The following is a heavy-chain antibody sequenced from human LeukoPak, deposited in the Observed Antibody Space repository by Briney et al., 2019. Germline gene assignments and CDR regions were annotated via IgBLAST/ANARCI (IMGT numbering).Heavy chain of an antibody. Sequence: GGSLRLSCAASGFTFSSYAMHWVRQAPGKGLEWVAVISYDGSNKYYADSVKGRFTISRDNSKNTLYLQMNSLRAEDTAVCYCARGGPAITMVRGVNVYYFDYWGQGTLVTVSS. D-gene: IGHD3-10*01. V-gene: IGHV3-30-3*01. CDR1: GFTFSSYA. CDR3: ARGGPAITMVRGVNVYYFDY. J-gene: IGHJ4*02. CDR2: ISYDGSNK.